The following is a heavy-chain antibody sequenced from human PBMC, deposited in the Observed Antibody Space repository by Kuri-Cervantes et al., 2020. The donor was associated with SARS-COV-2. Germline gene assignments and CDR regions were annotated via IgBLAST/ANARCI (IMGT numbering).Heavy chain of an antibody. V-gene: IGHV4-34*01. D-gene: IGHD1-26*01. Sequence: SETLSLTCAVYGGSFSGYYWSWIRQPPGKGLEWIGEINHSGSTNYNPSLKSRVTISVDTSKNQFSLKLSSVTAADTAVYYCAKEYSGSWGYGYWGQGTLVTVSS. CDR2: INHSGST. J-gene: IGHJ4*02. CDR1: GGSFSGYY. CDR3: AKEYSGSWGYGY.